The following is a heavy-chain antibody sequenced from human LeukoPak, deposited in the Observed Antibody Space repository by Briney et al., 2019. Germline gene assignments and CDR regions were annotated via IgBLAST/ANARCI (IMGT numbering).Heavy chain of an antibody. V-gene: IGHV3-30*18. D-gene: IGHD3-16*01. Sequence: PGGSLRLSCEASGFTFSTYGVHWVRQAPGRGLEWVAFISFDGTNKYYGDSVKGRFTISRDKSKNTLSLQMNGLRVEDTAVYYCANVMPPGRIRFYSYYMDVWGKGTTVTVS. CDR2: ISFDGTNK. CDR1: GFTFSTYG. CDR3: ANVMPPGRIRFYSYYMDV. J-gene: IGHJ6*03.